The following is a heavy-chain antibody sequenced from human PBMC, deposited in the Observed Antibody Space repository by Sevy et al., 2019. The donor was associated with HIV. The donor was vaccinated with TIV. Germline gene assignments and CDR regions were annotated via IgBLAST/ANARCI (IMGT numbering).Heavy chain of an antibody. CDR2: ISYDGSNK. Sequence: GGSLRLSCAASGFTFSSYGMHWVRQAPGKGLDWVTVISYDGSNKYYADSVKGRFTISRDNSKNTPYLQMNSLRVEDTAVYYCAKGGQWLVRDWFDPWGQGTLVTVS. D-gene: IGHD6-19*01. CDR1: GFTFSSYG. CDR3: AKGGQWLVRDWFDP. V-gene: IGHV3-30*18. J-gene: IGHJ5*02.